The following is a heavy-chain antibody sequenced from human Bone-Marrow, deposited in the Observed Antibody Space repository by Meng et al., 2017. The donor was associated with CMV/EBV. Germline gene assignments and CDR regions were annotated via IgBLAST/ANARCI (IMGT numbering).Heavy chain of an antibody. J-gene: IGHJ6*02. D-gene: IGHD6-13*01. V-gene: IGHV4-39*07. CDR2: IYYSGST. Sequence: GSLRLSCTVSGGSISSSSYYWGWIRQPPGKGLEWIGSIYYSGSTYYNPSLKSRVTISVDTSKNQFSLKLSSVTAADTAVYYCARAPQNGYSSYYYYGMDVWGQRTTVTVSS. CDR3: ARAPQNGYSSYYYYGMDV. CDR1: GGSISSSSYY.